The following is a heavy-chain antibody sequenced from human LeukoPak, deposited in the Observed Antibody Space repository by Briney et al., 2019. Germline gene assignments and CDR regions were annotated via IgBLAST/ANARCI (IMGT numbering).Heavy chain of an antibody. CDR1: GFAFYAHA. V-gene: IGHV3-43*02. J-gene: IGHJ4*02. CDR2: ISGDGGTT. D-gene: IGHD1-14*01. Sequence: PGGSLRLSCAASGFAFYAHAMNWVRQAPGKPLEWVSLISGDGGTTHYADSVRGRFTISRDNSRNSLYLQMKSLTTEDTALYYCAKRSGSPHNFDYWGRGTLVTVSS. CDR3: AKRSGSPHNFDY.